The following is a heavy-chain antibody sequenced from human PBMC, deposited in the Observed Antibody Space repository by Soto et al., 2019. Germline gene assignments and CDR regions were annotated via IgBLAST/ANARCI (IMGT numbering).Heavy chain of an antibody. CDR1: GFSLSTSGVG. Sequence: QITLKESGPTLVNPTQTLTLTCTFSGFSLSTSGVGVAWIRQPRGKALEWLALIYWDDYKRYRPSLESRLTITKDTSKNQVVLTMTNMDSVDTSTYYCAYLPCSGGSCYSFSFSGMDVWGQGTTVTVSS. J-gene: IGHJ6*02. V-gene: IGHV2-5*02. D-gene: IGHD2-15*01. CDR2: IYWDDYK. CDR3: AYLPCSGGSCYSFSFSGMDV.